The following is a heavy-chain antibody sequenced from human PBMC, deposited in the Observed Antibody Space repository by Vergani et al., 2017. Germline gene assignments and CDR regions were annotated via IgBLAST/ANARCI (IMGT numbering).Heavy chain of an antibody. D-gene: IGHD2-15*01. V-gene: IGHV1-8*01. Sequence: QVQLVQSGAEVKKPGASVKVSCKASGYTFTSYDINWVRQAPGQGLEWMGWMNPNSGNTDYAQKFQGRVTMTRNTSISTAYMELSSLRSDDTAVYYCAREAGRAYYYYYMDVWGKGTTVTVSS. CDR2: MNPNSGNT. J-gene: IGHJ6*03. CDR1: GYTFTSYD. CDR3: AREAGRAYYYYYMDV.